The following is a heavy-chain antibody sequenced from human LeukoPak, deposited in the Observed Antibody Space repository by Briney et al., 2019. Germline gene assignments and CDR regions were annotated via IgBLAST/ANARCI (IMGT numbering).Heavy chain of an antibody. CDR2: INPGGGST. CDR1: GYTFTSYY. D-gene: IGHD3-3*01. J-gene: IGHJ4*02. V-gene: IGHV1-46*01. CDR3: ARGRRDTIFGVVIPFDY. Sequence: ASVKVSCKASGYTFTSYYMHWVRQAPGQGLEWMGIINPGGGSTSYAQKFQGRVTMTRDTSTSTVYMELSSLRSEDTAVYYCARGRRDTIFGVVIPFDYWGQGTLVTVSS.